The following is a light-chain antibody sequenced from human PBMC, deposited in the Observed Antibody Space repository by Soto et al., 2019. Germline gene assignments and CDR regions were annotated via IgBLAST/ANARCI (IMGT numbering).Light chain of an antibody. V-gene: IGKV1-39*01. Sequence: DIQMTQSPSSLSASVGDRVTITCRASQSMSSSLNWYQQKPGKAPKLLIYAASSLQSGVPSRFSGSGSGTDFTLTISSLQPEDFATYYCQQSYSTPLTFGGGTKVDI. CDR2: AAS. J-gene: IGKJ4*01. CDR3: QQSYSTPLT. CDR1: QSMSSS.